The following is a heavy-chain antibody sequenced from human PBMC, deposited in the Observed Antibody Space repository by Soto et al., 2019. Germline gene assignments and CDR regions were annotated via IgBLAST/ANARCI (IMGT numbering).Heavy chain of an antibody. D-gene: IGHD2-15*01. CDR1: GFTFDDFT. CDR2: ISWAGDTT. Sequence: EVQLVESGGAVVQPGGSLRLSCSTSGFTFDDFTMHWVRQVPGKGLEWVSVISWAGDTTVYADSVKGRFSISRDNKKKSLHLQMNSLRTEDRAIYYCAKDVSGRWWYYAMDVWGQGTTVTVS. CDR3: AKDVSGRWWYYAMDV. V-gene: IGHV3-43*01. J-gene: IGHJ6*02.